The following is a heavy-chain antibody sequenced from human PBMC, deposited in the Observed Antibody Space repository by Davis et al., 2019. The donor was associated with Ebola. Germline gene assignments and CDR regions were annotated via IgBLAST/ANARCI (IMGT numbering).Heavy chain of an antibody. J-gene: IGHJ5*02. D-gene: IGHD4-17*01. CDR3: AKVHPPTTVITGWFDP. CDR1: GFIFRSYA. CDR2: ISVRSIT. V-gene: IGHV3-23*01. Sequence: GESLKISCAASGFIFRSYAMSWVRQAPGKGLEWVSSISVRSITYHADSVKGRFTISRDNSKNTLYLQMNSLRAEDTAVYYCAKVHPPTTVITGWFDPWGQGTLVTVSS.